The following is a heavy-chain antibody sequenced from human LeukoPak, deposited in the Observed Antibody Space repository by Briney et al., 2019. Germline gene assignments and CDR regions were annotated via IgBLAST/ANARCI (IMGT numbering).Heavy chain of an antibody. J-gene: IGHJ5*02. CDR3: ARLLRVGYCSTTTCNWFDP. CDR2: IYYSGST. CDR1: GGSISSYY. V-gene: IGHV4-59*12. Sequence: SETLSLTCTVSGGSISSYYWSWIRQPPGKGLEWIGYIYYSGSTNYNPSLKSRVTISVDTSKNQFSLKLSYVTAADTAGYYCARLLRVGYCSTTTCNWFDPWGQGTLVTVSS. D-gene: IGHD2-2*01.